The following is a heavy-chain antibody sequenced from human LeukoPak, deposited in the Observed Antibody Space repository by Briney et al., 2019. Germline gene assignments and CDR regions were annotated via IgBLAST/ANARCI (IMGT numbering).Heavy chain of an antibody. D-gene: IGHD6-13*01. V-gene: IGHV3-9*01. CDR1: GFTFDDYA. J-gene: IGHJ4*02. CDR2: ISWNSGSI. CDR3: AKSGFLAAAGTVY. Sequence: PGRSLRLSCAASGFTFDDYAMHWVRQAPGKGLEWVSGISWNSGSIGYADSVKGRFTISRDNAKNSLYLQMNSLRAEDTAVYYCAKSGFLAAAGTVYWGQGTLVTVSS.